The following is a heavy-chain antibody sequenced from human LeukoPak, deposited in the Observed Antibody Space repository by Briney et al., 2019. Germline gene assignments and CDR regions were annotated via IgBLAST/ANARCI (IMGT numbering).Heavy chain of an antibody. CDR3: VKDRGGSPFYGMDV. D-gene: IGHD1-26*01. CDR1: GFTFSSYA. J-gene: IGHJ6*02. Sequence: PEGSLRLSCAGSGFTFSSYAMSWVRQAPGEGLEWVSTISGSGGAGTYYADSVKGRFTVSRDNSRNTLYLPMNSLRAEDTAVYYCVKDRGGSPFYGMDVWGQGTTVTVSS. V-gene: IGHV3-23*01. CDR2: ISGSGGAGT.